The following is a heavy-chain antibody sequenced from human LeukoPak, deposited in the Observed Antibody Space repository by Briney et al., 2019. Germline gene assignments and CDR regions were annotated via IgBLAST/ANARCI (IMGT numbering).Heavy chain of an antibody. CDR1: GGSISSSSYY. V-gene: IGHV4-39*07. D-gene: IGHD6-19*01. CDR2: IYYSGST. J-gene: IGHJ6*03. CDR3: ARVIKKEYSSGWYLAYYYYYYMDV. Sequence: SETLSLTCTVSGGSISSSSYYWGWIRQPPGKGLEWIGSIYYSGSTYYNPSLKSRVTISVDTSKNQFSLKLSSVTAADAAVYYCARVIKKEYSSGWYLAYYYYYYMDVWGKGTTVTVSS.